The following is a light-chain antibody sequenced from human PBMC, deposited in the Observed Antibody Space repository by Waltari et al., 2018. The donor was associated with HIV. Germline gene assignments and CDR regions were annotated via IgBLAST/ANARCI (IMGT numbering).Light chain of an antibody. CDR3: AAWDDSLNGNV. CDR1: SSNIVSNH. V-gene: IGLV1-44*01. Sequence: QSVVTQTPSASGTPGRRVTISCSGSSSNIVSNHVNLSQKLPGTAPKLLIYSNNQRPSGVPDRFSGSKSGTSASLAISGLQSEDEADYYCAAWDDSLNGNVFGTGTKVTVL. CDR2: SNN. J-gene: IGLJ1*01.